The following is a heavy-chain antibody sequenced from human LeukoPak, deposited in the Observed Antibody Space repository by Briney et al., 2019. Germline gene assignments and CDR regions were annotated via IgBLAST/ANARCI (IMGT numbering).Heavy chain of an antibody. CDR3: ARVIVVVPAARNAFDI. Sequence: GGSLRLSCAASGFTFSKYALSWVRQTPERGLEWVSGISSSGDGAYYADSVKGRFTISRDNAKNSLNLQMNSLRAEDTAVYYCARVIVVVPAARNAFDIWGQGTMVTVSS. D-gene: IGHD2-2*01. CDR2: ISSSGDGA. V-gene: IGHV3-21*01. J-gene: IGHJ3*02. CDR1: GFTFSKYA.